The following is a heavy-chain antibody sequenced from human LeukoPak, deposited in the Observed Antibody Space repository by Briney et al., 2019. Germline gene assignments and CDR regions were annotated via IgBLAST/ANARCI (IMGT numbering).Heavy chain of an antibody. CDR1: GGTFSSYA. V-gene: IGHV1-69*13. CDR2: IIPIFGTA. Sequence: GASVKVSYKASGGTFSSYAISWVRQAPGQGLEWMGGIIPIFGTANYAQKFQGRVTITADESTSTAYMELSSLRSEDTAVYYCARGGSLEGDYFDYWGQGTLVTVSS. CDR3: ARGGSLEGDYFDY. J-gene: IGHJ4*02. D-gene: IGHD1-26*01.